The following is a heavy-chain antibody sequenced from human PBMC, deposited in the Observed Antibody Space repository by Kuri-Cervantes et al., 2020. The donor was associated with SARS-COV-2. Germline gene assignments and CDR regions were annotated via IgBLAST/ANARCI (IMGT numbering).Heavy chain of an antibody. CDR1: GYSFTSYW. V-gene: IGHV5-51*01. J-gene: IGHJ4*02. CDR2: IYPGDSDT. CDR3: VRHEDYYDSKVDY. D-gene: IGHD3-22*01. Sequence: KVSCKGSGYSFTSYWIGWVRQMPGKGLEWMGIIYPGDSDTRYSPSFQGQVTISADKSISTAYLQWSSLKASDTAMYYCVRHEDYYDSKVDYWGQGTLVTVSS.